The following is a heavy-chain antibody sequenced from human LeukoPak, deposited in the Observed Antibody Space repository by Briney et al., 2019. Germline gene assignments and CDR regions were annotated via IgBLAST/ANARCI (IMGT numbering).Heavy chain of an antibody. J-gene: IGHJ4*02. CDR1: GYSFNDYY. V-gene: IGHV1-2*02. CDR2: INPNSGRT. Sequence: ASVKVSCKTSGYSFNDYYLHWVRQAPGQGLEWMGWINPNSGRTHYAPKFQGRVTLTTDTSITTAYMELSSLISGDTALYYCARDSSDILTGYYHFCGQGTLVTVSS. CDR3: ARDSSDILTGYYHF. D-gene: IGHD3-9*01.